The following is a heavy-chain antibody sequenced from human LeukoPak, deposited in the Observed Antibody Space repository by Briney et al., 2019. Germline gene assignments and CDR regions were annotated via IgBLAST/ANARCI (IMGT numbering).Heavy chain of an antibody. V-gene: IGHV3-21*01. D-gene: IGHD6-13*01. CDR3: ARERQLGRYYFDY. CDR2: ISSSSSYI. Sequence: PGGSLRLSCVASGFSFNTLWMTWVRQAPGKGLEWVSSISSSSSYIYYADSVKGRFTISRDNAKNSLYLQMNSLRAEDTAVYYCARERQLGRYYFDYWGQGTLVTVSS. CDR1: GFSFNTLW. J-gene: IGHJ4*02.